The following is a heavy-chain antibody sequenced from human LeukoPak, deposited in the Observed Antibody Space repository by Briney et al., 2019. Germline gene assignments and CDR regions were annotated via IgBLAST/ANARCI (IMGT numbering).Heavy chain of an antibody. D-gene: IGHD6-19*01. CDR2: IIPIVGTA. CDR1: GATFSSYS. CDR3: ARERSSGRDSPPDY. J-gene: IGHJ4*02. Sequence: GASVKLSCKASGATFSSYSISWVRQAPGQGLEWMGRIIPIVGTANYAQKFQGRVTITTDESTSTAYMVLISLRSEDTAVYYCARERSSGRDSPPDYWGQGTLVTVSS. V-gene: IGHV1-69*05.